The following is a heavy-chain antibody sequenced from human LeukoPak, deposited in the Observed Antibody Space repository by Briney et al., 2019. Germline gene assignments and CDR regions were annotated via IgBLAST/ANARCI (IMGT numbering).Heavy chain of an antibody. J-gene: IGHJ4*02. CDR1: GFSFSSYS. CDR2: ISGSSSRI. D-gene: IGHD4-23*01. CDR3: ARAPPDYGGYTNDY. Sequence: GGSLRLSCAASGFSFSSYSMNWARQAPGKGLEWVSYISGSSSRIYYADSVKGRFTISRDNAKTSLYLQMNSLRAEDTAVYYCARAPPDYGGYTNDYWGQGTLVTVSS. V-gene: IGHV3-48*01.